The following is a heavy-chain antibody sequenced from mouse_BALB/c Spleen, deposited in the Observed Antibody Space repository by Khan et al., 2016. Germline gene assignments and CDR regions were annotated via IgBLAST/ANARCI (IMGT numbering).Heavy chain of an antibody. Sequence: EVQLVESGPGLVKPSQSLSLTCTVTGYSITSDYAWNWIRQFPGNKLEWMGYISYSGTTTYNPSLKSRISITRDTSKNQFFLQLNSVTTEDTVTYYCARWLDAMDYWGQGTSVTVSS. V-gene: IGHV3-2*02. CDR2: ISYSGTT. CDR3: ARWLDAMDY. J-gene: IGHJ4*01. D-gene: IGHD2-2*01. CDR1: GYSITSDYA.